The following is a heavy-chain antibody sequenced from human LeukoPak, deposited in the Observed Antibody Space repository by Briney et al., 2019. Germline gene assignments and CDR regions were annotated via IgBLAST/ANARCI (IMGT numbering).Heavy chain of an antibody. D-gene: IGHD3-3*01. Sequence: QPGGSLRLSCAGYGFNFGAYTMNWVRQAPGKGLEWVSGIYGSGEGRTFYADSVRGRFTISRDDSRNLVFLHMDSLRVEDTALYYCAKDGGGSLEWLPPMDVWGQGTTVTVSS. CDR1: GFNFGAYT. V-gene: IGHV3-23*01. CDR2: IYGSGEGRT. CDR3: AKDGGGSLEWLPPMDV. J-gene: IGHJ6*02.